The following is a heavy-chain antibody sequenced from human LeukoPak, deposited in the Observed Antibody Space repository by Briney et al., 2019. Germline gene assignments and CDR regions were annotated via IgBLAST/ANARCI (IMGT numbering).Heavy chain of an antibody. J-gene: IGHJ4*02. D-gene: IGHD6-13*01. Sequence: SVKVSCKASGGTFSSYAISWVRQAPGQGLEWMGRIIPIFGIANYAQKFQGRVTIAADKSTSTAYMELSSLRSEDTAVYYCARDDGAAAGPSDYWGQGTLVTVSS. CDR2: IIPIFGIA. CDR1: GGTFSSYA. CDR3: ARDDGAAAGPSDY. V-gene: IGHV1-69*04.